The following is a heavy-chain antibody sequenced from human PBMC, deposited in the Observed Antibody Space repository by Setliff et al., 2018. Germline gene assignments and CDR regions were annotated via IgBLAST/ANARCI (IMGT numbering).Heavy chain of an antibody. J-gene: IGHJ3*02. Sequence: KPSETLSLTCTVYGVSFSDYYWGWVRQSPGKGLDWIGEINHSGTTNYDPSLEGRISISVDTSKNQFSLKSNSVTAADTAVYYCARRWNFGPYGSGIHDGFDMWGQGTMVTVSS. D-gene: IGHD3-10*01. V-gene: IGHV4-34*01. CDR3: ARRWNFGPYGSGIHDGFDM. CDR2: INHSGTT. CDR1: GVSFSDYY.